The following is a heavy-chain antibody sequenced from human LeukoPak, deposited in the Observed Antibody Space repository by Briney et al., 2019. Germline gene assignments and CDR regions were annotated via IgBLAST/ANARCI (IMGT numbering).Heavy chain of an antibody. J-gene: IGHJ4*02. Sequence: GGSLRLSCAASGLTFSSYAMSWVRQAPGKGLEWVANIKQDGSEIHYVDSVKGRFTISRDNAKNSLYLQMNSLRADDTAVYFCAREGRDLDYWGQGALVTVSS. CDR2: IKQDGSEI. CDR1: GLTFSSYA. V-gene: IGHV3-7*01. CDR3: AREGRDLDY.